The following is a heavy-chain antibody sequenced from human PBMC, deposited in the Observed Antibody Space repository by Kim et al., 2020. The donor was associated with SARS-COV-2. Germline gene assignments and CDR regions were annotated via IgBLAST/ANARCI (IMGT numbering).Heavy chain of an antibody. D-gene: IGHD2-2*01. V-gene: IGHV1-18*01. J-gene: IGHJ6*02. Sequence: ASVKVSCKASGYTFTSYGISWVRQDPGQGLEWMGWISAYNGNTNYAQKLQGRVTMTTDTSTSTAYMELRSLRSDDTAVYYCARRGHIVVVPAAIDYYYGMDVWGQGTTVTVSS. CDR2: ISAYNGNT. CDR1: GYTFTSYG. CDR3: ARRGHIVVVPAAIDYYYGMDV.